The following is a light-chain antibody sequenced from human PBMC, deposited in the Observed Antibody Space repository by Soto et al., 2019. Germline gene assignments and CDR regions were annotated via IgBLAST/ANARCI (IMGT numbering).Light chain of an antibody. J-gene: IGKJ5*01. CDR1: QTVSRN. CDR3: QQYNNWPS. V-gene: IGKV3-15*01. CDR2: DIS. Sequence: VVMTQSHATLSVSPGERSTLSCRASQTVSRNLAWYQQRPGQAPRLLIYDISNRAAGVPARFSGSGSETEFTLTIRSLQSEDFAVYFCQQYNNWPSFGQRTLLEI.